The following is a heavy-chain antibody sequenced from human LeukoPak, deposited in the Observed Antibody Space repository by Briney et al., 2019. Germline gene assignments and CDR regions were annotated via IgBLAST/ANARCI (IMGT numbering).Heavy chain of an antibody. CDR2: SYYIGST. J-gene: IGHJ4*02. V-gene: IGHV4-59*08. CDR3: ARLPQSVDSGGWDYYFDY. D-gene: IGHD3-22*01. Sequence: SETLSLTCTVSGGSISNYYWSWIRQSPGKGLEWIGYSYYIGSTNYNPSLESRVTISIDRAKNQFSLKLRSVTAADTAVYYCARLPQSVDSGGWDYYFDYWGQGTLVTVSS. CDR1: GGSISNYY.